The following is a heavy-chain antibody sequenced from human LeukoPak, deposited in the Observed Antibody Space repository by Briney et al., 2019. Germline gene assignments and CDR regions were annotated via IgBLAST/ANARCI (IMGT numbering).Heavy chain of an antibody. Sequence: GRSLRLSCAASGFTFSSYAMHWVCQAPGKGLEWVAVISYDGSNKYYADSVKGRFTISRDNSKNTLYLQMNSLRAEDTAVYYCARDPASEGLAVAGKIDYWGQGTLVTVSS. D-gene: IGHD6-19*01. CDR1: GFTFSSYA. CDR2: ISYDGSNK. J-gene: IGHJ4*02. V-gene: IGHV3-30-3*01. CDR3: ARDPASEGLAVAGKIDY.